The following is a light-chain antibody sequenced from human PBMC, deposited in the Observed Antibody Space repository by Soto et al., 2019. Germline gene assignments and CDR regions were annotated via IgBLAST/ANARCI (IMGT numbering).Light chain of an antibody. V-gene: IGKV1-5*03. J-gene: IGKJ1*01. CDR1: QSISSW. CDR3: QHYKMYSPWT. CDR2: KAS. Sequence: DIKMTQSPFTLSASVGDRVTITCRASQSISSWLAWYQQKPGKAPKLLIYKASTLESGVPSNFSGSGSGTEFTLTISSLQPDDFATYYCQHYKMYSPWTFGQGAKVDI.